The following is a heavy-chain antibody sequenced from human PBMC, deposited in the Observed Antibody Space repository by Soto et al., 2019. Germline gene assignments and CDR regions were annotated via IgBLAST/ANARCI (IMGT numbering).Heavy chain of an antibody. Sequence: GGSLRLSCAASGFTFSSYGMHWVRQAPGKGLEWVAVISYDGSNKYYADSVKGRFTISRDNSKNTLYLQMNSLRAEDTVVYYCAKSQVGATTSGYNYWGQGTLVTVSS. D-gene: IGHD1-26*01. J-gene: IGHJ4*02. V-gene: IGHV3-30*18. CDR3: AKSQVGATTSGYNY. CDR2: ISYDGSNK. CDR1: GFTFSSYG.